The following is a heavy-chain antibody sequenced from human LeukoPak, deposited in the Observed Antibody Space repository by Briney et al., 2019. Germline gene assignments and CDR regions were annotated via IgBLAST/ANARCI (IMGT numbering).Heavy chain of an antibody. CDR1: GGSISSSSYY. Sequence: PSETLSLTCTVSGGSISSSSYYWGWIRQPPGKGLEWIGSIYYSGSTYYNPSLKSRVTISVDTSKNQFSLKLSSVTAADTAVYYCARAPIHIYSSSSEAIDYWGQGTLVTVSS. D-gene: IGHD6-6*01. J-gene: IGHJ4*02. CDR2: IYYSGST. CDR3: ARAPIHIYSSSSEAIDY. V-gene: IGHV4-39*01.